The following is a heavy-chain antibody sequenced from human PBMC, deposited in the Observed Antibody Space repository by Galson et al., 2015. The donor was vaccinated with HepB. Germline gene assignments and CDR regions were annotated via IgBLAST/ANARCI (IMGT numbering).Heavy chain of an antibody. CDR1: GFTFSSYS. D-gene: IGHD4-23*01. CDR3: ARDRPHYGGGGHNWFDP. V-gene: IGHV3-21*01. Sequence: SLRLSCAASGFTFSSYSMNWVRQAPGKGLEWVSSISSSSSYIYYADSVKGRFTISRDNAKNSLYLQMNGLRAEDTAVYYCARDRPHYGGGGHNWFDPWGQGTLVTVSS. J-gene: IGHJ5*02. CDR2: ISSSSSYI.